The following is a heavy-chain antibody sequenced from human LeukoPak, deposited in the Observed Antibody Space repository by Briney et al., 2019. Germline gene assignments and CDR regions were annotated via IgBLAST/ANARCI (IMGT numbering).Heavy chain of an antibody. Sequence: SQTLSLTCTVSGGSISSGSYYWSWIRQPAGKGLEWIGRVYTSGSANYHPSLKSRVTISTDASKNQFSLRLSSVTAADTAVYFCARGQGSGWPYYFDYWGQGTLVTVSS. CDR1: GGSISSGSYY. V-gene: IGHV4-61*02. CDR3: ARGQGSGWPYYFDY. J-gene: IGHJ4*02. CDR2: VYTSGSA. D-gene: IGHD6-19*01.